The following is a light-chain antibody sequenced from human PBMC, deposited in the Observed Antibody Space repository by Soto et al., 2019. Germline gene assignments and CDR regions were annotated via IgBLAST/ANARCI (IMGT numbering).Light chain of an antibody. CDR2: ENN. V-gene: IGLV1-51*02. Sequence: QAVVTQPPSVSAAPGQKVTISCSGSSSNIGDNYVSWYQHLPGTAPKLLIYENNKRPSGIPDRFSGSKSGTSATLGITGLQTGDEADYYCGTWDNSLSAGVFGGGTKVTVL. J-gene: IGLJ2*01. CDR3: GTWDNSLSAGV. CDR1: SSNIGDNY.